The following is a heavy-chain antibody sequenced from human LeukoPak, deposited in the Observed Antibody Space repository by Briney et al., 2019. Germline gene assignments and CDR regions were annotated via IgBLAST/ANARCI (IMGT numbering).Heavy chain of an antibody. D-gene: IGHD6-13*01. J-gene: IGHJ4*02. CDR3: ARGPSSHMDF. CDR1: GGSITRNS. V-gene: IGHV4-59*01. Sequence: SETLSLTCTVSGGSITRNSWSSIRQPPGKGLEWIGYIYYTGSTNYNPSLKSRVTILVDTSKKQFSLKLRSVTAANTAVYYCARGPSSHMDFWGQGTLVTVSS. CDR2: IYYTGST.